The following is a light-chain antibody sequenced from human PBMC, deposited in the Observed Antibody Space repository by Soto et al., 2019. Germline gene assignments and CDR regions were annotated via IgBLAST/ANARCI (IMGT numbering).Light chain of an antibody. Sequence: IVLTQSPGTLSLSPGERATLSCRASQSVSSSYIAWYQQKPGQAPRLLIYDASSRATGIPDRFSGSGSGTDFTLTISRLEPEDFAVYYCQQYGSFPITFGQGTRLEIK. CDR2: DAS. V-gene: IGKV3-20*01. J-gene: IGKJ5*01. CDR3: QQYGSFPIT. CDR1: QSVSSSY.